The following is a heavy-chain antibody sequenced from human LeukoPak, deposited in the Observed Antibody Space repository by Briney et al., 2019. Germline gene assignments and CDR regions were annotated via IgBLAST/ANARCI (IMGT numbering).Heavy chain of an antibody. J-gene: IGHJ5*02. V-gene: IGHV1-18*01. D-gene: IGHD2-2*01. CDR2: ISAYNGNT. Sequence: ASVKVSCKASGFTFTSYGISWVRQAPGQGLEWMGWISAYNGNTNYAQKLQGRVTMTTDTSTSTAYMELRSLRSDDTAVYYCARSRPVVPAANNWFDPWGQGTLVTVSS. CDR3: ARSRPVVPAANNWFDP. CDR1: GFTFTSYG.